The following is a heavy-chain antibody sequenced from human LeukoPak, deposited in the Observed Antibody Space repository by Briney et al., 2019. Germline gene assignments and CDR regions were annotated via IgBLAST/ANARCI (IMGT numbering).Heavy chain of an antibody. CDR2: ISAYNGNT. CDR3: ARLARSGWYFDY. V-gene: IGHV1-18*01. CDR1: GYTFTSYG. Sequence: ASVKVSCKASGYTFTSYGISWGRQAPGQGLEWMGWISAYNGNTNYAQKLQGRVTMTTDTSTSTAYMELRSLRSDDTDVYYCARLARSGWYFDYWGQGTLVTVSS. J-gene: IGHJ4*02. D-gene: IGHD6-19*01.